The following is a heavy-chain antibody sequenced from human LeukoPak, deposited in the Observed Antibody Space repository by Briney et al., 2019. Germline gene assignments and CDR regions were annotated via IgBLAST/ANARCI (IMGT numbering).Heavy chain of an antibody. CDR3: ARVQVYSILSYFDY. Sequence: PGGSLRLSCAASGFTFSSYWMSWVRQAPGKGLEWVANIKQDGSEKYYVDSVKGRFTISRDNAKNSLYLQMNSLRAEDTAVYYCARVQVYSILSYFDYWGQGTLVTVSS. J-gene: IGHJ4*02. V-gene: IGHV3-7*01. CDR2: IKQDGSEK. D-gene: IGHD4-11*01. CDR1: GFTFSSYW.